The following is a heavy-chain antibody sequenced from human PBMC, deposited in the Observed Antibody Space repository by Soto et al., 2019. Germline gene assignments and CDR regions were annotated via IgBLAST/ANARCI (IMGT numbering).Heavy chain of an antibody. J-gene: IGHJ4*02. V-gene: IGHV3-48*02. D-gene: IGHD6-19*01. CDR2: ISSSSSTI. CDR1: GFTFSSYS. Sequence: EVQLVESGGGLVQPGGSLRLSCAASGFTFSSYSMNWVRQAPGKGLEWVSYISSSSSTIYYADSVKGRFTISRDNAKNSLYLQMNCLSDEDTALYYCARTAVALGFDYWGPGTLVTDSS. CDR3: ARTAVALGFDY.